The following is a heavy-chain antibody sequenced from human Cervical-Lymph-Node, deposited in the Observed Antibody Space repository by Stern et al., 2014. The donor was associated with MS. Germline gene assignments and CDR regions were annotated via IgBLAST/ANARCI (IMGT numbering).Heavy chain of an antibody. J-gene: IGHJ4*02. CDR3: ARDTCRGGGCYFRY. CDR1: GFIFSSYA. V-gene: IGHV3-30-3*01. CDR2: LSNEGSKQ. D-gene: IGHD2-15*01. Sequence: VQLVESGGGVVQPGRSLRLSCAASGFIFSSYAMHWVRQAPGKGLDWVAFLSNEGSKQFYADSVKGRFTISRANSNNTLYLQMNSLRPEDTAVYYCARDTCRGGGCYFRYWGQGILITVSS.